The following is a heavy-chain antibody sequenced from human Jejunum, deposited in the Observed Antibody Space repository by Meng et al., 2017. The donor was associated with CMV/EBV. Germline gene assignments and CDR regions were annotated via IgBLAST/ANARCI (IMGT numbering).Heavy chain of an antibody. D-gene: IGHD3-3*01. Sequence: LTCIVSGSSINDNYWSWIRQPPGKGLEWIGHVYANGDTNYNSSLKSRVTTSVDTSRNQFSLKLKSVTAADTAVYYCARGLGDGMDVWGQGTTVTVSS. V-gene: IGHV4-59*01. CDR1: GSSINDNY. CDR3: ARGLGDGMDV. J-gene: IGHJ6*02. CDR2: VYANGDT.